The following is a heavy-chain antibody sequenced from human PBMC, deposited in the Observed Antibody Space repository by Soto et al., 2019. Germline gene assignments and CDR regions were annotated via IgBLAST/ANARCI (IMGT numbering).Heavy chain of an antibody. CDR2: IYYSGTT. CDR3: ARGKYSGSYYDWFDP. V-gene: IGHV4-59*01. CDR1: GGSISTYY. D-gene: IGHD1-26*01. Sequence: LETLSLTCTVSGGSISTYYLSWIRQPPGKGLEWIGYIYYSGTTNYNPSLKSRVTISVDTSKNQFSLKLSSVTAADTAVYYCARGKYSGSYYDWFDPWGQGTLVTVSS. J-gene: IGHJ5*02.